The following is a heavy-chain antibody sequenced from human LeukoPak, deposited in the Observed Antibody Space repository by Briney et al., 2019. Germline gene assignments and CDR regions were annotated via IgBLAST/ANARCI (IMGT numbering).Heavy chain of an antibody. D-gene: IGHD2-21*01. V-gene: IGHV3-7*01. CDR3: ARPVNRLFLF. Sequence: GGSLRLFCVGSGFSLSGDWMTWVRQAPGTGLEWVANIREDGGETYYVDSVKGRFTISRDNAKNSLYLQMNNLRAEDTAVYFCARPVNRLFLFWGPGTLVTVSS. J-gene: IGHJ4*02. CDR2: IREDGGET. CDR1: GFSLSGDW.